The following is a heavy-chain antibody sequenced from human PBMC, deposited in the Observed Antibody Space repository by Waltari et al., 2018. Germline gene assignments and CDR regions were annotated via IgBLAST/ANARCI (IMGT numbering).Heavy chain of an antibody. CDR1: DYSISDGYS. D-gene: IGHD3-22*01. J-gene: IGHJ4*02. CDR3: ARSTVIDSYFDS. Sequence: QVQLQESGPGVVKPSETLSLTCGFSDYSISDGYSWGWIRQPPGKGLEWIGTVSHGGSPYYTPSLKNRLTISVDTTKNQFSLRLSSVTAADTAVYYCARSTVIDSYFDSWGQGTLVTVSS. CDR2: VSHGGSP. V-gene: IGHV4-38-2*01.